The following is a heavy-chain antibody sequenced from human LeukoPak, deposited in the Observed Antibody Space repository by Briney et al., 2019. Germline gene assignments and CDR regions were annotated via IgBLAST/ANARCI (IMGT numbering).Heavy chain of an antibody. CDR2: ISAYNGNT. Sequence: ASVKVSCKASGYTFTSYGISWVRQAPGQGLEWMGWISAYNGNTNYAQKLQGRVTMTTDTSTSTAYMELRSLRSDDTAVYYCARRRESYYYYGMDVWGQGTTVTVSS. J-gene: IGHJ6*02. V-gene: IGHV1-18*01. CDR3: ARRRESYYYYGMDV. CDR1: GYTFTSYG.